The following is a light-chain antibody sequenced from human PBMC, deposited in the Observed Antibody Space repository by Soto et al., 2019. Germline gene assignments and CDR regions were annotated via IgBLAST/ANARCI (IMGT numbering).Light chain of an antibody. J-gene: IGLJ2*01. Sequence: QSALTQPRSVSGSPGQSVTISCTGTSSDVGGYNYVSWYQQHPGKAPKLMIYDVNKRPSGVPDRFSGSKSGNTASLTISGLQAEDEADYYCCSYAGILIFGGGTKLTVL. CDR3: CSYAGILI. CDR2: DVN. CDR1: SSDVGGYNY. V-gene: IGLV2-11*01.